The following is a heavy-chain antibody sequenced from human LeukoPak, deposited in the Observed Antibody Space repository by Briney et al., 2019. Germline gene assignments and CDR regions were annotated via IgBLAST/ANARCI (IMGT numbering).Heavy chain of an antibody. V-gene: IGHV3-53*01. CDR3: ARAKLGYYFDY. J-gene: IGHJ4*02. Sequence: PGGSLRLSCAASGFTFDDYTMHWVRQAPGKGLEWVSVIYSGDSTYYADSVKGRFTISRDNSKNTLYLQMNSLRADDTAVYYCARAKLGYYFDYWGQGTLVTVSS. CDR1: GFTFDDYT. CDR2: IYSGDST. D-gene: IGHD6-6*01.